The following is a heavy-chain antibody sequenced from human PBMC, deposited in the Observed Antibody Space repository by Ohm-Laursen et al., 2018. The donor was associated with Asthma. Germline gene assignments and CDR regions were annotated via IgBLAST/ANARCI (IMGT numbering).Heavy chain of an antibody. CDR2: ISYDGSNK. V-gene: IGHV3-30*03. J-gene: IGHJ4*02. CDR3: ARDFRSYYDSSGYFSSDLDY. Sequence: SLRLSCAASGFTFSSYGMHWVRQAPGKGLEWVAVISYDGSNKYYADSVKGRFTISRDNSKNTLYLQMNSLRAEDTAVYYCARDFRSYYDSSGYFSSDLDYWGQGTLVTVSS. D-gene: IGHD3-22*01. CDR1: GFTFSSYG.